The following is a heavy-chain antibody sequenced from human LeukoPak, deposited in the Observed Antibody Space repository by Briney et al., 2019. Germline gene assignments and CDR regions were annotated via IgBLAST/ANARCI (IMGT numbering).Heavy chain of an antibody. J-gene: IGHJ3*02. Sequence: SQTLSLTCTVSGGSISSNNYYWSWIRQPAGKGLEWIGLIYTSGNTNYNPSLKSRVTISIDTSKNQFSPHLSSVTAADTAVYYCAKIFDIWGQGTMVTVSS. V-gene: IGHV4-61*02. CDR1: GGSISSNNYY. CDR3: AKIFDI. CDR2: IYTSGNT.